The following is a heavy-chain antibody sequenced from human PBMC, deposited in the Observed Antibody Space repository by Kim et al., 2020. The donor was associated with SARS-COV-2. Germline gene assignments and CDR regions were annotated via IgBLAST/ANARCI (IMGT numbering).Heavy chain of an antibody. CDR3: AREAGLDYYDSSAYCMDV. CDR2: ISYDGSNK. CDR1: GFTFSSYG. D-gene: IGHD3-22*01. V-gene: IGHV3-30*03. J-gene: IGHJ6*02. Sequence: GGSLRLSCAASGFTFSSYGMHWVRQAPGKGLEWVASISYDGSNKYYADSVKGRFTISRDNSKNTLYLQMNSLRAEDTAVYYCAREAGLDYYDSSAYCMDVWGQGTTVTVSS.